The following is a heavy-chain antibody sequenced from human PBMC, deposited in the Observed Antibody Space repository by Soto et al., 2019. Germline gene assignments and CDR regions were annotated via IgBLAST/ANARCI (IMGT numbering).Heavy chain of an antibody. CDR1: GFVFNNYT. CDR3: AKDGDWYDFSTGYYSRGNYFDY. D-gene: IGHD3-3*01. Sequence: GGSLRLSCAASGFVFNNYTMSWIRQAPGKGLEWVATLSSGGGTTYYTDSVKGRFTISRDNSMNLLYLQMNSLRADDTAVYYCAKDGDWYDFSTGYYSRGNYFDYWGQGTLVTVSS. J-gene: IGHJ4*02. CDR2: LSSGGGTT. V-gene: IGHV3-23*01.